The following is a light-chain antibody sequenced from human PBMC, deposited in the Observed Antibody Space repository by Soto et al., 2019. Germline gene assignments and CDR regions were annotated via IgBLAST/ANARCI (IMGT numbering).Light chain of an antibody. J-gene: IGKJ1*01. CDR1: QSISTW. V-gene: IGKV1-5*03. CDR2: KAS. CDR3: QQYSNYPRT. Sequence: DIQMTQSPSTLSASVGDRVTITCRASQSISTWLAWYQQKPGKAPLLLIYKASNLEGGVPSRFSGGGSGTEFTLTISSLQPDDFATYYCQQYSNYPRTFGQGTKVEIK.